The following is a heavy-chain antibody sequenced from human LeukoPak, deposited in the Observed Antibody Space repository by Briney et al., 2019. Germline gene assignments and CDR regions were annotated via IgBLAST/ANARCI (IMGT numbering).Heavy chain of an antibody. CDR2: ISAYNADT. Sequence: ASVKVSCKASGYTFTTYGFSWVRQAPGQGLEWMGWISAYNADTNYAQKFQGRVTMTTDTSTSTAYMELRSLISDDTAVYYCARDPSNTSGRYAYFDYWGQGTLVTVSS. CDR3: ARDPSNTSGRYAYFDY. D-gene: IGHD6-19*01. J-gene: IGHJ4*02. CDR1: GYTFTTYG. V-gene: IGHV1-18*01.